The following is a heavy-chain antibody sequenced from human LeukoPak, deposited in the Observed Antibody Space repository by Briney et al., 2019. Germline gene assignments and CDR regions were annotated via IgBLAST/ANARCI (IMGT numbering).Heavy chain of an antibody. CDR2: ITPIFGTA. V-gene: IGHV1-69*13. Sequence: EASVKVSCKASGGTFSSYAISWVRQAPGQGLEWMGGITPIFGTANYAQKFQGRVTITADESTSTAYMELSSLRSEDTAVYYCARDNQYSYGPGPFDYWGQGTLVTVSS. CDR1: GGTFSSYA. J-gene: IGHJ4*02. CDR3: ARDNQYSYGPGPFDY. D-gene: IGHD5-18*01.